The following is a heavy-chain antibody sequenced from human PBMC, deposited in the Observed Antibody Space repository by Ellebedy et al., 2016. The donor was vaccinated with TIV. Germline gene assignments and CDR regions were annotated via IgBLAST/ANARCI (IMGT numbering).Heavy chain of an antibody. V-gene: IGHV5-10-1*01. CDR2: IDPSDSYT. J-gene: IGHJ4*02. D-gene: IGHD6-13*01. CDR3: ARHVWTYGSSWYYFDY. CDR1: GYSFTSYW. Sequence: GESLKISCKGSGYSFTSYWISWVRQMPGKGLEWMGRIDPSDSYTNYSPSFQGHVTISADKSISTAYLQWSSLKASDTAMYYCARHVWTYGSSWYYFDYWGQGTLVTVSS.